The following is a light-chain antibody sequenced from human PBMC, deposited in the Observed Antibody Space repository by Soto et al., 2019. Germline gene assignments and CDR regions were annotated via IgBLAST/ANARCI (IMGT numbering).Light chain of an antibody. Sequence: QSALTQPPSASGSPGQSVTISCTGTSSDIGAYNYVSWYQQYPGKAPKLMIYEVSNRPSGVSNRFSGSKSGNTASLTISGLQAEDEADYYCSSYTSSSTYVFGTGTKVTVL. CDR3: SSYTSSSTYV. J-gene: IGLJ1*01. CDR2: EVS. CDR1: SSDIGAYNY. V-gene: IGLV2-14*01.